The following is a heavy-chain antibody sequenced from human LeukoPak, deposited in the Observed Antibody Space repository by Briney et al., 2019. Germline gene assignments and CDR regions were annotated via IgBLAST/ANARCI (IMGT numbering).Heavy chain of an antibody. CDR2: ISGSGGST. V-gene: IGHV3-23*01. CDR3: AKPKYDILTGYFDY. CDR1: GFAFSSYA. D-gene: IGHD3-9*01. J-gene: IGHJ4*02. Sequence: GGSLRLSCAASGFAFSSYAMSWVRQAPGKGLEWVSAISGSGGSTDYADSVKGRFTISRDNSKNTLYLQMNSLRAEDTAVYYCAKPKYDILTGYFDYWGQGTLVTVSS.